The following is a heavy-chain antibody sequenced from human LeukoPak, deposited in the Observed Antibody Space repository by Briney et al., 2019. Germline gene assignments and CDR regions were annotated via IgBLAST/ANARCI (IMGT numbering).Heavy chain of an antibody. CDR2: ISASGDRT. Sequence: PGGSLRLSCAASGFTFSSYAMSWVRQAPGRGLEWVSAISASGDRTYYADSVKGRFTISRDNSKNTLYLQMNSLRAEDTAVYSCAKNGKVLSWFDPWGQGTLVTVSS. CDR1: GFTFSSYA. V-gene: IGHV3-23*01. J-gene: IGHJ5*02. D-gene: IGHD2-8*01. CDR3: AKNGKVLSWFDP.